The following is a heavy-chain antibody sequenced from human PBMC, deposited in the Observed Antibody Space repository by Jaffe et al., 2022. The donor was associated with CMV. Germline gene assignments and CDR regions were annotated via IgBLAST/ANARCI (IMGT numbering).Heavy chain of an antibody. J-gene: IGHJ5*02. CDR1: GGSFSGYY. CDR2: INHSGST. V-gene: IGHV4-34*01. Sequence: QVQLQQWGAGLLKPSETLSLTCAVYGGSFSGYYWSWIRQPPGKGLEWIGEINHSGSTNYNPSLKSRVTISVDTSKNQFSLKLSSVTAADTAVYYCARGRYNWNEERAQTGGFDPWGQGTLVTVSS. D-gene: IGHD1-1*01. CDR3: ARGRYNWNEERAQTGGFDP.